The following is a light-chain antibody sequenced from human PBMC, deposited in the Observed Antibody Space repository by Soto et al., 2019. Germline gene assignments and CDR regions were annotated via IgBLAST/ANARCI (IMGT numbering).Light chain of an antibody. V-gene: IGKV3-20*01. CDR1: QSVTSNY. CDR3: HKYGSSPPYP. CDR2: GAS. Sequence: EIVLTQSPGTLSLSPGERATLSCWASQSVTSNYLAWDQQKPGQAPRLLIFGASNRATGIPDRFSGSGSGTDFTLTITRLESEDFAVCYWHKYGSSPPYPFGRGTRLEIK. J-gene: IGKJ5*01.